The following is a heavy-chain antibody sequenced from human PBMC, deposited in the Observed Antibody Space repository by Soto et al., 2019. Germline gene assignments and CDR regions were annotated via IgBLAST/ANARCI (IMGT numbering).Heavy chain of an antibody. Sequence: GGSLRLSCAASGFTFSSYAMSWVRQAPRKGLEWVSAISGSGGSTYYADSVKGRFTISRDNSKNTLYQQMNSLRAEDTAVYYCAKDIRYDSSGYYRHGHGYWGQGTLVTVSS. CDR2: ISGSGGST. J-gene: IGHJ4*02. V-gene: IGHV3-23*01. CDR3: AKDIRYDSSGYYRHGHGY. D-gene: IGHD3-22*01. CDR1: GFTFSSYA.